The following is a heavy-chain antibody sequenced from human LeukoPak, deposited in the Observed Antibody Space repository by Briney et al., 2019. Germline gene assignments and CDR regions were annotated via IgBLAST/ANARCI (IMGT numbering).Heavy chain of an antibody. CDR3: ARKNAFDI. J-gene: IGHJ3*02. CDR1: GGSIISYY. V-gene: IGHV4-59*01. Sequence: ASETLSLTCTVSGGSIISYYWGWIRQPPGKGLEWIGYIYYSGSTNYNPSLKSRVTISVDTSKNQFSLKLSSVTAADTAVYYCARKNAFDIWGQGTMVTVSS. CDR2: IYYSGST.